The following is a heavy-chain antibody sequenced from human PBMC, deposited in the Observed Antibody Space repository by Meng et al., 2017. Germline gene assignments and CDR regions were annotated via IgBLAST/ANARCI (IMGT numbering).Heavy chain of an antibody. CDR3: ARDEDISAAGKLFGDY. Sequence: GQLVQVGAEGKKPGASVKASCKPSGYNFPDYYIHWVRRAPGQGLEWMGRINPKSGDTHYAQKFQARVTMTGDTSISTAYMELSGLRSDDTAMYYCARDEDISAAGKLFGDYWGQGTLVTVSS. V-gene: IGHV1-2*06. CDR1: GYNFPDYY. D-gene: IGHD6-25*01. CDR2: INPKSGDT. J-gene: IGHJ4*02.